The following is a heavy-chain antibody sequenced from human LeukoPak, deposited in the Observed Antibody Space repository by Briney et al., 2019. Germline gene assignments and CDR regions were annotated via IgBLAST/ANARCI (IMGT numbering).Heavy chain of an antibody. CDR3: AKDSHWILFDD. D-gene: IGHD2-2*03. CDR2: INSDGSST. J-gene: IGHJ4*02. Sequence: GGSLRLSCAASGFTFSSYWMHWVRQVPGKGLVWVSRINSDGSSTNYADSVKGRFTISRDNAKNTLYLQMNSLRDEDTAVYYCAKDSHWILFDDWGQGTLVTVSS. V-gene: IGHV3-74*01. CDR1: GFTFSSYW.